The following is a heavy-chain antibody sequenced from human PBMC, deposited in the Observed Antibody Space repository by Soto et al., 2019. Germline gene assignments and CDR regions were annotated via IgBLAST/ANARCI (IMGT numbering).Heavy chain of an antibody. CDR1: GWSFSSYY. Sequence: SETLSLTCAVYGWSFSSYYWSWIRQPPGKGLEWIGEINHSGSTNYNPSPKSRVTISVDTSKNQFSLKLSSVTAADTAVYYCARGDYDFWSGPSDYWGQGTLVTVSS. J-gene: IGHJ4*02. D-gene: IGHD3-3*01. CDR2: INHSGST. CDR3: ARGDYDFWSGPSDY. V-gene: IGHV4-34*01.